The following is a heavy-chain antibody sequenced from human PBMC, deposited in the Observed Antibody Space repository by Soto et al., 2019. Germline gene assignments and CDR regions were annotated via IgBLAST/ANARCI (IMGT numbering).Heavy chain of an antibody. CDR2: IYYSGST. CDR1: GGSISSSSYY. Sequence: PSETLSLTCTVSGGSISSSSYYWGWIRQPPGKGLEWIGSIYYSGSTYYNPSLKSRVTISVDTSKSQFSLKLSSVTAADTAVYYCARGLGSAYYDFWSGYEPYNWFDPWGQGTLVTVSS. V-gene: IGHV4-39*01. CDR3: ARGLGSAYYDFWSGYEPYNWFDP. D-gene: IGHD3-3*01. J-gene: IGHJ5*02.